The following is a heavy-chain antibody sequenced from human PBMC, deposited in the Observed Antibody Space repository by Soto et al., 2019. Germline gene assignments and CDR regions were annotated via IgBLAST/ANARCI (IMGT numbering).Heavy chain of an antibody. D-gene: IGHD3-16*02. Sequence: GGSLRLSCAASGLTFSDYYMSWIRQAPGKGLEWVSYISSSSSYTNYADSVKGRFTISRDNAKNSLYLQMNSLRAEDTAVYYCARVRGYDYVWGSYQYYFDYWGQGTLVTVSS. J-gene: IGHJ4*02. CDR3: ARVRGYDYVWGSYQYYFDY. V-gene: IGHV3-11*05. CDR1: GLTFSDYY. CDR2: ISSSSSYT.